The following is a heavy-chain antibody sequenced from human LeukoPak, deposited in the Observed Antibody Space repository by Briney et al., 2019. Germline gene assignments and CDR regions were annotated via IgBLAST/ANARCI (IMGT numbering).Heavy chain of an antibody. Sequence: PGGSLRLSCTVSGFTVSSNSMSWVRQAPGKGLEWVSFIYSGGNTHYSDSVKGRFTISRDDSKNTLSLQMNSLRVEDTALYYCAQDIAWGAFEHWGQGTLVTVSS. CDR2: IYSGGNT. CDR1: GFTVSSNS. CDR3: AQDIAWGAFEH. D-gene: IGHD7-27*01. J-gene: IGHJ4*02. V-gene: IGHV3-53*01.